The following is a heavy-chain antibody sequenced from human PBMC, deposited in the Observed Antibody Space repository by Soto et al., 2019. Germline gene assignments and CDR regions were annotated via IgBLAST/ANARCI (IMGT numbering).Heavy chain of an antibody. D-gene: IGHD2-2*01. CDR2: IAASDGAT. CDR3: AKHLNIVVRFSPLFSFYGLDV. CDR1: GFTFSTYA. V-gene: IGHV3-23*01. Sequence: XESLSLSFVSSGFTFSTYAKSWVGQAPGKGLEWVAGIAASDGATYYADSVKGRFTISRDNSKNTLYLQMNSPRAEDTAVYYCAKHLNIVVRFSPLFSFYGLDVWGQGTTVTVSS. J-gene: IGHJ6*02.